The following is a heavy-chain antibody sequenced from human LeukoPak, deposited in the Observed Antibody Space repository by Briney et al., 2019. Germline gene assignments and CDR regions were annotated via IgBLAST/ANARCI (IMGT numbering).Heavy chain of an antibody. Sequence: ASVKVSCKASGYTFTSYPISWVRQAPGQGLEWMGWINPNSGDTNYAQKFQGRVTLTRDTSISTAYMELSSLRYDDTAVYYCASRGGSGKYDFDFWGQGTLVTVSS. CDR3: ASRGGSGKYDFDF. CDR1: GYTFTSYP. V-gene: IGHV1-2*02. CDR2: INPNSGDT. D-gene: IGHD3-10*01. J-gene: IGHJ4*02.